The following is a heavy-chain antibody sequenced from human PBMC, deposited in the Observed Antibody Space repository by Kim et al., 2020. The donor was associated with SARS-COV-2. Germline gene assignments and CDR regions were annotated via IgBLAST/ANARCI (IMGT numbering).Heavy chain of an antibody. CDR2: IYTSGST. Sequence: SETLSLTCTVSGGSISSGSYYWSWIRQPAGKGLEWIGRIYTSGSTNYNPSLKSRVTISVDTSKNQFSLKLSSVTAADTAVYYCARAVDSSSWYPYFDLWGRGTLVTVSS. V-gene: IGHV4-61*02. J-gene: IGHJ2*01. CDR1: GGSISSGSYY. CDR3: ARAVDSSSWYPYFDL. D-gene: IGHD6-13*01.